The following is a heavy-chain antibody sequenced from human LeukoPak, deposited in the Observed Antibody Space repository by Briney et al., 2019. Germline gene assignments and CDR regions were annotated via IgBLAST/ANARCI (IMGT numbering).Heavy chain of an antibody. J-gene: IGHJ4*02. Sequence: ASVKVSCKASGYTFTSYSIHWVRQAPGQGLEWLGIINPSGGSTTYAQKFQGRVTITADESTSTAYMELSSLRSEDTAVYYCGADITGTTHGNDYWGQGTLVTVSS. D-gene: IGHD1-20*01. CDR3: GADITGTTHGNDY. CDR2: INPSGGST. V-gene: IGHV1-46*01. CDR1: GYTFTSYS.